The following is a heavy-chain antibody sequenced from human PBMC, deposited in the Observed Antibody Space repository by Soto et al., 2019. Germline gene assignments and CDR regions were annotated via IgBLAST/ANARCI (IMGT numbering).Heavy chain of an antibody. CDR3: ARASNVGATVPEYFQH. J-gene: IGHJ1*01. CDR2: INPSGGRT. D-gene: IGHD1-26*01. V-gene: IGHV1-46*01. Sequence: QVQLVQSGAEVKKPGASVKVSCKASGYTFTSYYMHWVRQAPGQGLEWMGIINPSGGRTSYAQKFQGRVTMTRDSSTRTVYMELSSLRSEDTAVYYCARASNVGATVPEYFQHWGQGPLVTVSS. CDR1: GYTFTSYY.